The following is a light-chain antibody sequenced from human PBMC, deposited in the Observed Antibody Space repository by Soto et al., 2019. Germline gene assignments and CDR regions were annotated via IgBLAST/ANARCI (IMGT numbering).Light chain of an antibody. CDR2: GTS. V-gene: IGKV3-15*01. CDR1: RSVGSN. J-gene: IGKJ1*01. Sequence: EIVMTQSPDTLSVSPGDRATLSCRASRSVGSNLAWYQHKPGQAPRLLIYGTSIRATGIPARFSGGGSGTEFSLTISSLQSEDFATYYCQQYSSYPTFGQGTKVDIK. CDR3: QQYSSYPT.